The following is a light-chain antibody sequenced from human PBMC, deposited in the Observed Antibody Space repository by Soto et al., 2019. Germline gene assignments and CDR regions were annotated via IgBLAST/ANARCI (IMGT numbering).Light chain of an antibody. Sequence: IQLTQSPSSLSASVGDRVTVTCRASRGISSFLAWYQLKPGKAPKLLIYTASTLQTGVPSRFSGSGAGTDFTLTISSLQPEDFATYYCQQLYTYPLTFGGGTKVAIK. CDR1: RGISSF. CDR3: QQLYTYPLT. V-gene: IGKV1-9*01. CDR2: TAS. J-gene: IGKJ4*01.